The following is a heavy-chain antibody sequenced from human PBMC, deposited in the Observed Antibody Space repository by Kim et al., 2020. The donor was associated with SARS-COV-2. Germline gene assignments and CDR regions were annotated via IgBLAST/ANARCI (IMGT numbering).Heavy chain of an antibody. CDR1: GYTFTSYG. CDR3: ARDQRASSSSWYIY. D-gene: IGHD6-13*01. CDR2: ISAYNGNT. J-gene: IGHJ4*02. V-gene: IGHV1-18*01. Sequence: ASVKVSCKASGYTFTSYGISWVRQAPGQGLEWMGWISAYNGNTNYAQKLQGRVTMTTDTSTSTAYMELRSLRSDDTAVYYCARDQRASSSSWYIYWGQGTLVTVSS.